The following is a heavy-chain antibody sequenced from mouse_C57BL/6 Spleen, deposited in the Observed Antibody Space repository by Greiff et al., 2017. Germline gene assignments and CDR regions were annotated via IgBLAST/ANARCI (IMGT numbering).Heavy chain of an antibody. Sequence: DAGGGLVQPKGSLKLSCAASGFSFNTYAMNWVRQAPGKGLEWVARIRSKSNNYATYYADSVKDRFTISRDDSESMLYLQMNNLKTEDTAMYYCVRNDYYFDYWRQGTTLTVSS. D-gene: IGHD2-4*01. CDR2: IRSKSNNYAT. CDR1: GFSFNTYA. J-gene: IGHJ2*01. V-gene: IGHV10-1*01. CDR3: VRNDYYFDY.